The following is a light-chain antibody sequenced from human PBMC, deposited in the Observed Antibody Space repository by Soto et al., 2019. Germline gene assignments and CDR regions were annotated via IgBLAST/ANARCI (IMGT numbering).Light chain of an antibody. Sequence: DIQMTQSPSTLSASAGDRVTIICRASQSITIWLAWYQQKPGKAPKLLIYDASTLESGVPSRFSGSGSGTEFTLTISSLQPDDFATYYCQQFHSFPITFGQGTRLEIK. V-gene: IGKV1-5*02. J-gene: IGKJ5*01. CDR1: QSITIW. CDR2: DAS. CDR3: QQFHSFPIT.